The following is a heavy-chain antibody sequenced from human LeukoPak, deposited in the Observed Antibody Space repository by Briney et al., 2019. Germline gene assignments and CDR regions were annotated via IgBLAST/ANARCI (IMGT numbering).Heavy chain of an antibody. CDR1: GGSFSGYY. CDR3: ARGAKYYYDSPLDY. V-gene: IGHV4-34*01. J-gene: IGHJ4*02. Sequence: PSETLSLTCAVYGGSFSGYYWSWIRQPPGKGLEWIGEINHSGSTNYNPSLKSRVTISVDTSKNQFSLKLSSVTAADTAVCYCARGAKYYYDSPLDYWGQGTLVTVSS. CDR2: INHSGST. D-gene: IGHD3-22*01.